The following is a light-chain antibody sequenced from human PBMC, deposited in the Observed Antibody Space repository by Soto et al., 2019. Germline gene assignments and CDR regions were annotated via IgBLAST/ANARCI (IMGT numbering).Light chain of an antibody. CDR3: QEYGTSRT. J-gene: IGKJ1*01. V-gene: IGKV3-20*01. CDR2: GAY. CDR1: QSVSSSY. Sequence: EIVLTQSPGTLSLSPGERATLSCRASQSVSSSYLAWYQQKPGQAPRLIIHGAYSRATGIPDRFSGSGSGTDFTLTISRLEPEDLAVYYCQEYGTSRTFGQGTKVEIK.